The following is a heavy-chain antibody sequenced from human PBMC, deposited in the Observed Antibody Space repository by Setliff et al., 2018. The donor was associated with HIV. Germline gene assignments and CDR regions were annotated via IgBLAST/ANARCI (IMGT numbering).Heavy chain of an antibody. CDR1: GGSFSGYY. V-gene: IGHV4-34*01. J-gene: IGHJ4*02. CDR2: INHRGST. Sequence: SETLSLTCAVYGGSFSGYYWSWIRQPPGKGLEWIGEINHRGSTNYNPSLKSRVTISVETSKNQFPLKLNSVTAADTAVYYCAREAARVVDFWGQGTLVTVSS. D-gene: IGHD6-25*01. CDR3: AREAARVVDF.